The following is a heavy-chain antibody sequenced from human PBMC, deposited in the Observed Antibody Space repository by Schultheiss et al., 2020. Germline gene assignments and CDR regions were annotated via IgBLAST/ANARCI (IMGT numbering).Heavy chain of an antibody. Sequence: WGSLRLTCAASGFTFSSYGMHWVRQAPGKGLEWVAVISYDGSNKYYADSVKGRFTISRDNSKNTLYLQMNSLRAEDTAVYYCAKYRGSYVPRTRKESFDYWGQGTLVTVAS. J-gene: IGHJ4*02. D-gene: IGHD1-26*01. CDR2: ISYDGSNK. CDR3: AKYRGSYVPRTRKESFDY. CDR1: GFTFSSYG. V-gene: IGHV3-30*18.